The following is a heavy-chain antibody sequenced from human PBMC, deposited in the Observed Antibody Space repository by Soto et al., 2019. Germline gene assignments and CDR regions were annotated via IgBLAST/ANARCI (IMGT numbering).Heavy chain of an antibody. V-gene: IGHV4-34*01. CDR3: ARGRIVVVTAMYFQH. D-gene: IGHD2-21*02. J-gene: IGHJ1*01. CDR2: INHSGST. CDR1: GGSFGGYY. Sequence: QVQLQQWGAGLLKPSETLSLTCAVYGGSFGGYYWSWIRQPPGKGLEWIGEINHSGSTNYNPSLKSRVTISVDTSKNQFSLKLSSVTAADTAVYYCARGRIVVVTAMYFQHWGQGTLVTVSS.